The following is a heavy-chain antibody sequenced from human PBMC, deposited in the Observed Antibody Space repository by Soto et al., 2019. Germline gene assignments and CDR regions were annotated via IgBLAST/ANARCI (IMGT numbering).Heavy chain of an antibody. CDR1: GDSVSSNSAA. D-gene: IGHD6-19*01. CDR3: ARDPAAGTHFDY. J-gene: IGHJ4*02. Sequence: SQTLSLTCAISGDSVSSNSAAWNWIRQSPSGGLEWLGRTYYRSKWYNDYAESVKSRITINPDTSKNQFSLHLSSVTPEDTAVYYCARDPAAGTHFDYWGQGTLVTVSS. CDR2: TYYRSKWYN. V-gene: IGHV6-1*01.